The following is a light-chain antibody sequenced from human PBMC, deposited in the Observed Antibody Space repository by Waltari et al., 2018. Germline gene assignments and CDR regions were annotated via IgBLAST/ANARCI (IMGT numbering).Light chain of an antibody. CDR1: QIVYYNSTNKHY. Sequence: DIVMTQSPDSPAVAPGGGATITCKSSQIVYYNSTNKHYLAWYQQKVGQPPKLLIYWASSRESGVPDRFSGSVSGTDFTLSISSLQAEDVAVYYCQQYYTAPYSFGQGTKLEIK. CDR2: WAS. CDR3: QQYYTAPYS. V-gene: IGKV4-1*01. J-gene: IGKJ2*03.